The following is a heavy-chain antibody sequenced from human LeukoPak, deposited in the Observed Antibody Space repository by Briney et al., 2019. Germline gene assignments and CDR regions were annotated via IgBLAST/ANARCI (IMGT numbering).Heavy chain of an antibody. V-gene: IGHV3-33*01. CDR3: ARDHSAGRYYFDC. D-gene: IGHD4-11*01. J-gene: IGHJ4*02. CDR2: TWNDGSKK. CDR1: GFTFSSYG. Sequence: GRSLRLSCAASGFTFSSYGMHWVRQAPGKGLEWVAVTWNDGSKKYYTDSVKGRFTISKDNSKNTLYLQMNSLRAEDTAVYYCARDHSAGRYYFDCWGQGTLVTVSS.